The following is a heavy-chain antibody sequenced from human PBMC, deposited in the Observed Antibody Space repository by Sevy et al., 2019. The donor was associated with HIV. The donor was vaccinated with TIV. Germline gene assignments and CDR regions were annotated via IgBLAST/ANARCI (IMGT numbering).Heavy chain of an antibody. CDR2: ISYDGSNK. V-gene: IGHV3-30-3*01. D-gene: IGHD6-19*01. CDR1: GFTFSSYA. CDR3: ARAKYISGQSMDV. J-gene: IGHJ6*02. Sequence: GESLKISCAASGFTFSSYAMHWVRPAPGKGLEWVAVISYDGSNKYCADFVKGRFIIYRENSKNALYLQMNSLRAEDAAVYYCARAKYISGQSMDVWGQGTTVTVSS.